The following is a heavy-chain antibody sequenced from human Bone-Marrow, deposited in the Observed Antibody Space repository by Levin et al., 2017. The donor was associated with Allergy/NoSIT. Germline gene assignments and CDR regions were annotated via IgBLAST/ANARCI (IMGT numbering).Heavy chain of an antibody. CDR1: GFTFSTYW. Sequence: GESLKISCAASGFTFSTYWMHWVRQAPGKGLVWVSRIQSNGKTNYADSVKGRFTISRDNAKNTLYLQMNSLTVEDTAVYYCARDRFYSDSGSNFSWFDPWGQGTLVTGSS. J-gene: IGHJ5*02. D-gene: IGHD3-10*01. CDR2: IQSNGKT. CDR3: ARDRFYSDSGSNFSWFDP. V-gene: IGHV3-74*01.